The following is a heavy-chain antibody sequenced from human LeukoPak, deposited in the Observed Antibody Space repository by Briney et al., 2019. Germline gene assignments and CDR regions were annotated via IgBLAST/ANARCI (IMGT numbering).Heavy chain of an antibody. CDR3: AKTQTYYYDSSGYYYPMAY. J-gene: IGHJ4*02. CDR1: GYTFTGYY. V-gene: IGHV1-2*02. Sequence: ASVKVSCKASGYTFTGYYMHWVRQAPGQGLEWMGWINPNSGGTNYAQKFQGRVTMTRDTSISTAYMELSRLRSDDTAVYYCAKTQTYYYDSSGYYYPMAYWGQGTLVTVSS. CDR2: INPNSGGT. D-gene: IGHD3-22*01.